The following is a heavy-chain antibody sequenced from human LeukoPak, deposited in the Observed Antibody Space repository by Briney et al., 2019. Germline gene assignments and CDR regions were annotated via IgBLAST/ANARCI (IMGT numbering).Heavy chain of an antibody. CDR3: AKCSGGSCYASGAFDY. V-gene: IGHV3-23*01. J-gene: IGHJ4*02. Sequence: PGGSLRLSCAASGFTFSNYAMSWVRQAPGKGPEWVSGISGSGDATWYADSVKGRFTISRDNSKNTVNLQMNSLRPEDTAVYYCAKCSGGSCYASGAFDYWGQGTLVTVSS. CDR1: GFTFSNYA. CDR2: ISGSGDAT. D-gene: IGHD2-15*01.